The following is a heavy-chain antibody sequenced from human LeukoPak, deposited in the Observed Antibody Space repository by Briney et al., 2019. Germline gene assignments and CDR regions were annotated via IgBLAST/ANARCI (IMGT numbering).Heavy chain of an antibody. CDR1: GYTFTSYG. V-gene: IGHV1-18*01. Sequence: ASVKVSCKASGYTFTSYGISWVRQAPGQGLEWMGWISAYNGNTNYAQKLQGRVTMTTDTSTSTAYMELRSLRSDDTAVYYRARAVRDFWSGYYLDYWGQGTLVTVSS. CDR3: ARAVRDFWSGYYLDY. D-gene: IGHD3-3*01. J-gene: IGHJ4*02. CDR2: ISAYNGNT.